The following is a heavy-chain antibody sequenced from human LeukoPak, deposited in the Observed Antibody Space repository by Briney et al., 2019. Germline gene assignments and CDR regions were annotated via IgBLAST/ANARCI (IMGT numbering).Heavy chain of an antibody. Sequence: SETLSLTCTVSGGSISSSSYYWGWIRQPPGKGLEWIGSIYYSGSTYYNPSLKSRVTISVDTSKNQFSLKPSSVTAADTAVYYCARVRKYSSFDYWGQGTLVTVSS. J-gene: IGHJ4*02. CDR2: IYYSGST. D-gene: IGHD6-6*01. V-gene: IGHV4-39*07. CDR1: GGSISSSSYY. CDR3: ARVRKYSSFDY.